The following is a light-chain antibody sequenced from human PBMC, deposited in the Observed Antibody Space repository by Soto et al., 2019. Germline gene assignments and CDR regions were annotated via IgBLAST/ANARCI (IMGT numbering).Light chain of an antibody. CDR1: QYINTR. CDR3: HQRQSWPRT. Sequence: ESVLTQCPATLSSFPGDRVILSCRASQYINTRLAWYQHRPGQAPRLLIYQTSIRAAGIPARFSASGTGTDFTLTISDVQPEDFAVYYCHQRQSWPRTFGQGTKVDI. J-gene: IGKJ1*01. V-gene: IGKV3-11*01. CDR2: QTS.